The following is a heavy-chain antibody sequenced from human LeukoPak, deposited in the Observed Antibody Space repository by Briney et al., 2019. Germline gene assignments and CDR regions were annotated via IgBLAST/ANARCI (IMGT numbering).Heavy chain of an antibody. CDR2: ISAYNGNT. CDR1: GYTFTSYG. CDR3: ARQAPNSGSNAFDI. D-gene: IGHD3-10*01. J-gene: IGHJ3*02. V-gene: IGHV1-18*01. Sequence: ASVKVSCKASGYTFTSYGISWVRQAPGQGLEWMGWISAYNGNTNYAQKLQGRVTMTTDTSTNTAYMELRSLRSDDTAVYYCARQAPNSGSNAFDIWGQGTMVTVSS.